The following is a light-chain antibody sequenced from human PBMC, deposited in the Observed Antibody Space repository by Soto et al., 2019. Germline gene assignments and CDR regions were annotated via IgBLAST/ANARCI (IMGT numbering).Light chain of an antibody. Sequence: DIQMTQSPAPLSASVGDRVTITCRASQSISDWLAWYKQRPGNAPKVLIYRASSLESGVPSRFSGSGFGTEFTITISSLQPDDFASYYCQQYNNYPVTFGQGTKVDIK. J-gene: IGKJ2*01. CDR2: RAS. CDR1: QSISDW. V-gene: IGKV1-5*03. CDR3: QQYNNYPVT.